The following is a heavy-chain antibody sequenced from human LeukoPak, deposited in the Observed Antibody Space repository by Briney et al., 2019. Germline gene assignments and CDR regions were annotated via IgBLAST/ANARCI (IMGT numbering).Heavy chain of an antibody. CDR3: ARSHPDYYDSSGYYYLGRFDP. Sequence: PSETLSLTCAVYGGSFSGYYWSWIRQPPGKGLEWIGEINHSGSTNYNPSLKSRVTISVDTSKNQFSLKLSSVTAADTAVYYCARSHPDYYDSSGYYYLGRFDPWGQGTLVTVSS. CDR1: GGSFSGYY. CDR2: INHSGST. D-gene: IGHD3-22*01. V-gene: IGHV4-34*01. J-gene: IGHJ5*02.